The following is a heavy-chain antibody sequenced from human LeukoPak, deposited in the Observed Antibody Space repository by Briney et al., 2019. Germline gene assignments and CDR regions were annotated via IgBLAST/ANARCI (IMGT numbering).Heavy chain of an antibody. J-gene: IGHJ6*02. CDR3: ASRSGYDILTGDHYYYYGMDV. CDR1: GYTFTSYD. V-gene: IGHV1-8*01. CDR2: MNPNSGNT. Sequence: ASVKVSCKASGYTFTSYDINWVRQATGQGLEWVGWMNPNSGNTGYAQKFQGRVTMTRNTSISTAYMELSSLRSEDTAVYYCASRSGYDILTGDHYYYYGMDVWGQGTTVTVSS. D-gene: IGHD3-9*01.